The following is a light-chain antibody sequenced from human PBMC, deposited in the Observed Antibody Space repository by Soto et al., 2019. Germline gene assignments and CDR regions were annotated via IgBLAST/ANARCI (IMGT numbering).Light chain of an antibody. Sequence: QSALTQPASVSGTPGQSITISCTGPSSDVGTYNLVYWYQHLPGKAPTLMIYEVSKRPSGVSNRFSGSKSGDTASLTISGLQAEDESDYYCCSYGDGRTVVFCGGTKLTVL. CDR3: CSYGDGRTVV. CDR2: EVS. J-gene: IGLJ2*01. CDR1: SSDVGTYNL. V-gene: IGLV2-23*02.